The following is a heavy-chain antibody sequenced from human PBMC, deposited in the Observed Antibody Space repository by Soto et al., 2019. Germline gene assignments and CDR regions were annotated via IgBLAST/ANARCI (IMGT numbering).Heavy chain of an antibody. CDR2: IIPISGTA. D-gene: IGHD2-15*01. CDR1: GGTFSSYA. V-gene: IGHV1-69*06. Sequence: QVQLVQYGAEVKKPGSSVSVSCEASGGTFSSYAISWVRQAPGQGLEWMGGIIPISGTANYAQKFQGRVTITAEKSTSTGQMELTSLRSDDTDVYYCGRDREAGPAFYGYFDLWGRGTLVTVSS. J-gene: IGHJ2*01. CDR3: GRDREAGPAFYGYFDL.